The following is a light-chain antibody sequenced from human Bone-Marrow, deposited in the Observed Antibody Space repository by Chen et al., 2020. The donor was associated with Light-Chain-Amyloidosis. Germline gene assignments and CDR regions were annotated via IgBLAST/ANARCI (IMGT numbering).Light chain of an antibody. V-gene: IGLV3-21*02. CDR2: DDS. CDR1: TIGSTS. Sequence: SYVLTQPSSVSVAPGQTAPMACGGNTIGSTSVHWYQQTPGQAPLLVVYDDSDRPSGSPERLSGSNSGNTATLTISRVEAGDEADYYGQVWDRSSDRPVFGGGTKLTVL. CDR3: QVWDRSSDRPV. J-gene: IGLJ3*02.